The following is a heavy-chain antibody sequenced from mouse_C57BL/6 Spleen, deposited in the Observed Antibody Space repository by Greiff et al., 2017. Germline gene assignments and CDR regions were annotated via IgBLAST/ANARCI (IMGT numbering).Heavy chain of an antibody. Sequence: VQLQQSGPELVKPGASVKMSCKASGYTFTDYNMHWVKQSHGKSLEWIGYINPNNGGTSYNQKFKGKATLTVNKSSSTAYMELRSLTSEDSAVYDCARYPRGSRLDYWGQGTTLTVSS. CDR2: INPNNGGT. CDR1: GYTFTDYN. J-gene: IGHJ2*01. D-gene: IGHD1-1*01. V-gene: IGHV1-22*01. CDR3: ARYPRGSRLDY.